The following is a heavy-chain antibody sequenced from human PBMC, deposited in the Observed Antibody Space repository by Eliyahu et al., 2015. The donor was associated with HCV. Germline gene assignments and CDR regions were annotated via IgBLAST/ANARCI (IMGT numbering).Heavy chain of an antibody. Sequence: QVQLQESGPGLVKPSETLSLTXTVSGXSLXNYYWSWIRQTAGKGLEWIGRIYTSGSTNYNPSLQSRVTMSVDTSKNQFSLKLTSVTAADTAVYYCARGSIAPDVWGQGTTVIVSS. CDR3: ARGSIAPDV. V-gene: IGHV4-4*07. CDR2: IYTSGST. CDR1: GXSLXNYY. D-gene: IGHD6-6*01. J-gene: IGHJ6*02.